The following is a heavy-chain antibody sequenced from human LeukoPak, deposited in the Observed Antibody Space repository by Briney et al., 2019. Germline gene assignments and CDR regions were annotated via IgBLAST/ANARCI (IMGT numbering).Heavy chain of an antibody. CDR2: IYPGDSDT. Sequence: GESLKISCKGSGYSFSSYWIAWVRQMPGKGLEWMGIIYPGDSDTTYSPSFQGQVTISADKSINTAYLYWSSLKASDTAMYYCARRDYGGKHFDYWGQGTLVTVSS. CDR3: ARRDYGGKHFDY. CDR1: GYSFSSYW. J-gene: IGHJ4*02. D-gene: IGHD4-23*01. V-gene: IGHV5-51*01.